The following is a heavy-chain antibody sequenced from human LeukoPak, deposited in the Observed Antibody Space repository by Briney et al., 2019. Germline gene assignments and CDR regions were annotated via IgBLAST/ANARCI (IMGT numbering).Heavy chain of an antibody. V-gene: IGHV3-21*01. CDR2: ISSSSSYI. CDR1: GFTFSSYA. CDR3: ARERGTAMVGYYFDY. J-gene: IGHJ4*02. Sequence: GGSLRFSCAASGFTFSSYAMSWVRQAPGKGLEWVSSISSSSSYIYYADSVKGRFTISRDNAKNSLYLQMNSLRAEDTAVYYCARERGTAMVGYYFDYWGQGTLVTVSS. D-gene: IGHD5-18*01.